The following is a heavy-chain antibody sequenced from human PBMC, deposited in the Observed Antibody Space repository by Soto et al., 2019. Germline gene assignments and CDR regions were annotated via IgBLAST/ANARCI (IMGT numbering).Heavy chain of an antibody. CDR3: ARGGSSSLRTDY. J-gene: IGHJ4*01. V-gene: IGHV1-18*01. D-gene: IGHD6-6*01. Sequence: ASVKVSCKASGGTFSSYAISWVRQAPGQGLEWMGWISAYNGTTNYAQKLQGRVTMTTDASTSTAYMELRSLRSDDTAVYYCARGGSSSLRTDYWGHGTLVTVSS. CDR1: GGTFSSYA. CDR2: ISAYNGTT.